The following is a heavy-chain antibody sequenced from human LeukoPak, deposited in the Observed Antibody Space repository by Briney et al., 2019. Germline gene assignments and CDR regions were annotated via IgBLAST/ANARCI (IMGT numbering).Heavy chain of an antibody. CDR1: GFTFSSYW. V-gene: IGHV3-7*02. J-gene: IGHJ4*02. CDR3: ASLAVVNGGN. Sequence: PGASVRLSCTAAGFTFSSYWMTWVRQAPGKGLEWVANIKQYGSVKYYVASVKGRFTISRENAKNSLYLQMNSLRAEDTAVYYCASLAVVNGGNWGQGTLVTVSS. CDR2: IKQYGSVK. D-gene: IGHD2-21*01.